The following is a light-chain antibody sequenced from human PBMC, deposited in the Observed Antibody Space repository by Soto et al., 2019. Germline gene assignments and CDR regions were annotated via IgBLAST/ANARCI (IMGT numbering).Light chain of an antibody. CDR2: GSF. CDR3: QQYGTLIT. CDR1: QSLSSSY. V-gene: IGKV3-20*01. Sequence: EIVLTQSPGTLSLSPGERATLSCRASQSLSSSYLAWYQQKPGQAPRLLICGSFSRATGIPDRFSGSGSGTDFTLTISRLEPEDSAVYYCQQYGTLITFGQGTRLEIK. J-gene: IGKJ5*01.